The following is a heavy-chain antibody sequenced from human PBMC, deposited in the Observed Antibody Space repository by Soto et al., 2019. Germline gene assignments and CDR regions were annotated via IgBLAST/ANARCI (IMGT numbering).Heavy chain of an antibody. CDR2: IYWDDDK. CDR3: AHLASTGSWIYFDY. V-gene: IGHV2-5*02. Sequence: QITLKESGPTLVKPTQTLTLTCTFSGFSLSTTRVAVGWIRQPPEKALEWLALIYWDDDKRYSPSLETSLTITKDTSKNQVVLTMTNMDPVDTATYYCAHLASTGSWIYFDYWGQGTLVTVSS. J-gene: IGHJ4*02. CDR1: GFSLSTTRVA. D-gene: IGHD4-17*01.